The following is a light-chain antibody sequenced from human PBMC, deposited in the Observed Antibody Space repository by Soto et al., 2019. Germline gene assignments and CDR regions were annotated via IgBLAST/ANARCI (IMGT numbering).Light chain of an antibody. V-gene: IGKV1-5*03. J-gene: IGKJ3*01. CDR3: QQSFT. CDR1: QSISSW. Sequence: DIQMTQSPSTLSASVGDRVTITFRASQSISSWLAWYQQKPGKAPKLLIYKASSLESGEPSRFSGGGSCTEFTFTISSLQPADFATYYCQQSFTFGTGNKVDIK. CDR2: KAS.